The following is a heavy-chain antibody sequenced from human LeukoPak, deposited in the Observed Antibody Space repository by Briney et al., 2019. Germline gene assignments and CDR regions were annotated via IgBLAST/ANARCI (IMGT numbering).Heavy chain of an antibody. CDR2: ISSSSSTI. J-gene: IGHJ4*02. Sequence: GGSLRLSCAASGFTFSSYSMNWVRQAPGKGLEWVSYISSSSSTIYYADSVKGRFTISRDNAKNSLYLQMNSLRAEDTAVYYCARDITMIVVAPLSPPDYWGQGTLVTVSS. D-gene: IGHD3-22*01. CDR1: GFTFSSYS. CDR3: ARDITMIVVAPLSPPDY. V-gene: IGHV3-48*04.